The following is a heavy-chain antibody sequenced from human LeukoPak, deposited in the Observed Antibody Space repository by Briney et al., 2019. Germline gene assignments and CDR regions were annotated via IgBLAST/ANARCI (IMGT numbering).Heavy chain of an antibody. CDR3: ARSRYGDYGKVAEYFQH. V-gene: IGHV1-69*13. Sequence: AASVKVSCKASGYTFSDYYIHWVRQAPGQGLEWMGGIIPIFGTANYAQKFQGRVTITADESTSTAYMELSSLRSEDTAVYYCARSRYGDYGKVAEYFQHWGQGTLVTVSS. D-gene: IGHD4-17*01. J-gene: IGHJ1*01. CDR1: GYTFSDYY. CDR2: IIPIFGTA.